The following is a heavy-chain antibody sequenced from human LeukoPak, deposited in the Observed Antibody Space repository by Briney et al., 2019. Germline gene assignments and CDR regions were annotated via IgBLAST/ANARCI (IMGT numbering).Heavy chain of an antibody. CDR2: IYYSGST. CDR3: ARELDYGDYGGFDY. V-gene: IGHV4-31*03. J-gene: IGHJ4*02. D-gene: IGHD4-17*01. Sequence: SGTLSLTCTVSGGSISSGGYYWSWIRQHPGKGLEWIGYIYYSGSTYYNPSLKSRVTISVDTSKNQFSLKLSSVTAADTAVYYCARELDYGDYGGFDYWGQGTLVTVSS. CDR1: GGSISSGGYY.